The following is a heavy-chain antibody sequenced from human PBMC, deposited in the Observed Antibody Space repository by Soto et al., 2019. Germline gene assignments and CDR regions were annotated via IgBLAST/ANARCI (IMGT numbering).Heavy chain of an antibody. Sequence: PSETLSLTCTVSGGSISSDSYSWTWIRQHPGKGLEWIGYIYHTGSTHYNPSLKSRATISVDTSKNQFSLKLSSVTAADTAVYYRAREAPARIERWFVSWGQGTLVTVSS. CDR2: IYHTGST. V-gene: IGHV4-31*03. D-gene: IGHD6-6*01. CDR3: AREAPARIERWFVS. J-gene: IGHJ5*01. CDR1: GGSISSDSYS.